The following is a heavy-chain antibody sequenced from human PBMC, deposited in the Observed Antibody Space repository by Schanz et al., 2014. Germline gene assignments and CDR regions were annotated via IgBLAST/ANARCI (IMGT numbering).Heavy chain of an antibody. CDR1: GFTVSSNY. Sequence: VQLVESGGGVVQPGGSLRLSCAASGFTVSSNYMSWVRQAPGRGLEGVAAINQAASVQYYVDSVKGRFTISRDDAKNSHYLQMNSRRVEDTAVYCCAREVGGSCGQHYWGQGALVTVSS. J-gene: IGHJ4*02. V-gene: IGHV3-7*01. D-gene: IGHD1-26*01. CDR3: AREVGGSCGQHY. CDR2: INQAASVQ.